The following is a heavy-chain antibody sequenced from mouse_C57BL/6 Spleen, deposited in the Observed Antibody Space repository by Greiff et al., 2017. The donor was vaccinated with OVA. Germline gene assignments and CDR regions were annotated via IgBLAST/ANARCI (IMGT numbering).Heavy chain of an antibody. CDR1: GYTFTSYW. Sequence: QVQLQQPGAELVKPGASVKLSCKASGYTFTSYWMHWVKQRPGQGLEWIGMIHPNSGSTNYNEKFKSKATLTVDKSSSTAYMQLSSLTSEDSAVYYCARDPGLYYFDYWGQGTTLTVSS. CDR2: IHPNSGST. J-gene: IGHJ2*01. CDR3: ARDPGLYYFDY. V-gene: IGHV1-64*01. D-gene: IGHD3-1*01.